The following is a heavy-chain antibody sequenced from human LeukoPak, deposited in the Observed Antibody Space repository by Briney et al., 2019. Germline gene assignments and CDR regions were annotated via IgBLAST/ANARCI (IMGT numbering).Heavy chain of an antibody. Sequence: GGSLRLSCAASGFMFDDYAMYWVRQAPGKGLEWVSYISSSGSTIYYADSVKGRFTISRDNAKNSLYLQMNSLRAEDTAVYYCARGMPVATIAIDYWGQGTLVTVSS. J-gene: IGHJ4*02. CDR1: GFMFDDYA. V-gene: IGHV3-48*03. CDR2: ISSSGSTI. CDR3: ARGMPVATIAIDY. D-gene: IGHD5-12*01.